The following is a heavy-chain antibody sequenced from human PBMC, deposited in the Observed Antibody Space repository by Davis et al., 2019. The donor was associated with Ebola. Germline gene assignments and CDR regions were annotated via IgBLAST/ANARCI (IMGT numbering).Heavy chain of an antibody. Sequence: ASVKVSCKASGYRFSSYGISWVRQAPGQGPEWMGWISTYNGNTNCAPKFQGRVNMTTDTPTSTAYMDLRSLRSDDTAVYYCAKFRGNYYYYGMDVWGQGTTVIVSS. J-gene: IGHJ6*02. CDR3: AKFRGNYYYYGMDV. CDR1: GYRFSSYG. CDR2: ISTYNGNT. D-gene: IGHD3-3*01. V-gene: IGHV1-18*01.